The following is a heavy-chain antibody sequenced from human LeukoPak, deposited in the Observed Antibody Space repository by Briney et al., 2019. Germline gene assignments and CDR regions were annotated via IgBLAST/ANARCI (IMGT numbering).Heavy chain of an antibody. D-gene: IGHD2-15*01. V-gene: IGHV1-69*05. J-gene: IGHJ3*02. CDR2: IIPIFGTA. CDR1: GGTFSSYA. CDR3: AREVPSVVGYCSGGSCQRGNRAFDI. Sequence: ASVKVSCKASGGTFSSYAISWVRQAPGQGLEWMGGIIPIFGTANYAQKFQGRVTITTDESTSTAYMELSSLRSEDTAVYYCAREVPSVVGYCSGGSCQRGNRAFDIWGQGTMVTVSS.